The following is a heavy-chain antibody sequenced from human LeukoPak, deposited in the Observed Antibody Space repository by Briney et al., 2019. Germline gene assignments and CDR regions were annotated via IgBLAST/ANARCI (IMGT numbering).Heavy chain of an antibody. CDR2: IYHSGST. V-gene: IGHV4-38-2*02. CDR3: ARDISGYSYQFDH. CDR1: GYSISSGYY. Sequence: PSETLSLTCTVSGYSISSGYYWGWIRQPPGKGLEWIGNIYHSGSTYYNPSLKSRVTISVDTSKNQFSLKLSSVTAADTAVYYCARDISGYSYQFDHWGQGILVTVSS. J-gene: IGHJ4*02. D-gene: IGHD5-18*01.